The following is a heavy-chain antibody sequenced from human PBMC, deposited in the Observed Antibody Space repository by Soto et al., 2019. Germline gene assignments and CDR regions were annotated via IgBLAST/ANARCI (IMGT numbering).Heavy chain of an antibody. V-gene: IGHV3-30*03. CDR2: ISYDGINK. CDR1: GFTFNTYG. D-gene: IGHD2-2*01. CDR3: ARSPQPTRGIHWYFDF. J-gene: IGHJ2*01. Sequence: QVQLVESGGGVVQPGRSLGLSCAASGFTFNTYGMHWVRQAPGKGLEWVAAISYDGINKYYADSVKGRFTISRDNSKNTRYVQMNSLRAEDTAVYYCARSPQPTRGIHWYFDFWGRGILVTVSS.